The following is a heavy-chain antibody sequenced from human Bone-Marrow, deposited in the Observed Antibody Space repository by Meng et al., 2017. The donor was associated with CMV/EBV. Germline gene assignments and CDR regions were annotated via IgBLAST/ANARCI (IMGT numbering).Heavy chain of an antibody. CDR1: GFTFSNAF. CDR2: IWPDGRTI. J-gene: IGHJ4*02. Sequence: GESLKISCVVSGFTFSNAFMSWVRQAPGQGLEWVATIWPDGRTIRYLDSVRGRLIISRDNAKNSLSLQMNSLRAEDTAVYFCAKLLGQVTTYDFWGQGARVTVSS. D-gene: IGHD4-17*01. CDR3: AKLLGQVTTYDF. V-gene: IGHV3-7*01.